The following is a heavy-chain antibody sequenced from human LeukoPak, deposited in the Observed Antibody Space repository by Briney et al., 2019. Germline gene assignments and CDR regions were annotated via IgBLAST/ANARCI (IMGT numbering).Heavy chain of an antibody. CDR2: INPSGGST. D-gene: IGHD5-24*01. CDR1: GYTFTSYY. J-gene: IGHJ4*02. CDR3: ARAGDGYNYSPLLDY. Sequence: ASVKVSCKASGYTFTSYYMHWVRQAPRQGLEWMGIINPSGGSTSYAQKFQGRVTMTRDTSTSTVYMGLSSLRSEDTAVYYCARAGDGYNYSPLLDYWGQGALVTVSS. V-gene: IGHV1-46*01.